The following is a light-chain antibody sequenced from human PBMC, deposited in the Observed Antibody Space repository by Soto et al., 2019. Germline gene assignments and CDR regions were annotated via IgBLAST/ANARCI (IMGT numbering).Light chain of an antibody. V-gene: IGKV1-12*01. J-gene: IGKJ2*01. CDR1: QGISDW. CDR2: AVS. Sequence: DIQMTQSPSAVSASVGDRVTITCRASQGISDWLAWYQQKPGKAPKLLIYAVSTLYSGVPSRFGGSGSGTDFNLTIDSLQPEDCATYYCQQAYGLPRTFGQGTKLGIK. CDR3: QQAYGLPRT.